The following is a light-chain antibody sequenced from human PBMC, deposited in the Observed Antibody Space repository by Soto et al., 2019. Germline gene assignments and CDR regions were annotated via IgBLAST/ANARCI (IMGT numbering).Light chain of an antibody. CDR1: QSVSSS. V-gene: IGKV3-15*01. J-gene: IGKJ2*01. CDR2: GAS. CDR3: QHYNNWPALYT. Sequence: EIVMTQSPATLSVSPGERATLSCSASQSVSSSLAWYQQKPGQAPRLLIYGASTRATGIPASLSGSGSGTEHTLTISSQQSEDVAVYYCQHYNNWPALYTFGQGTKLEIK.